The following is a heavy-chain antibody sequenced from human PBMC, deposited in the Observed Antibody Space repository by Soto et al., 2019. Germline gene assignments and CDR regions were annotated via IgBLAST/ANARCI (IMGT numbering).Heavy chain of an antibody. V-gene: IGHV5-51*01. CDR2: IYPGDSDT. D-gene: IGHD3-3*01. CDR1: GYSFTSYW. CDR3: ARSREFLEWSDYYYYGMDV. Sequence: PGESLKISCKGSGYSFTSYWIGWVRQMPGKGLEWMGIIYPGDSDTRYSPSFQGQVTISADKSISTAYLQWSSLKASDTAMYYCARSREFLEWSDYYYYGMDVWGQGTTVTVSS. J-gene: IGHJ6*02.